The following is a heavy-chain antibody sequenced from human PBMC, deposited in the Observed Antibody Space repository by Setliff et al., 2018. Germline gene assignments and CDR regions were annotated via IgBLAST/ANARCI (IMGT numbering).Heavy chain of an antibody. CDR1: GFTFSRYA. V-gene: IGHV3-48*01. CDR3: ARTCSGSGCYAGLES. J-gene: IGHJ4*02. CDR2: ISASSANI. Sequence: HPGGSLRLSCAASGFTFSRYAMNWVRQTPGKGLEWVSYISASSANIQYADSVKGRFTISRDNSKNTLYLQMNSLRPEDTAVYYCARTCSGSGCYAGLESWGQGTPVTVSS. D-gene: IGHD2-15*01.